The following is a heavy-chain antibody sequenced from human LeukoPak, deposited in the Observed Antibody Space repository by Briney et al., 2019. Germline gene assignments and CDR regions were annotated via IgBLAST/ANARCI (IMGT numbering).Heavy chain of an antibody. Sequence: ASVKVSCKASGGTFSSYAISWVRQAPGQGLEWMGRIIPILGIANYAQKFQGRVTITAGKSTSTAYMELSSLRSEDTAVYYCAVGYCTNGVCKRKYYFDYWGQGTLVTVSS. CDR1: GGTFSSYA. CDR3: AVGYCTNGVCKRKYYFDY. J-gene: IGHJ4*02. D-gene: IGHD2-8*01. V-gene: IGHV1-69*04. CDR2: IIPILGIA.